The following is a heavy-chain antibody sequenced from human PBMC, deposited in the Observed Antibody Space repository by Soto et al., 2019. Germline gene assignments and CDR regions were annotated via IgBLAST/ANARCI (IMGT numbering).Heavy chain of an antibody. CDR1: GYTFTSYG. Sequence: GASVKVSCKASGYTFTSYGISWVRQAPGQGLEWMGWISAYNGNTNYAQKLQGRVTMTTDTSTSTAYMELRSLRSEDTAVYYCASTLGYCSSTSCFLFDPWGQGTLVTVSS. CDR2: ISAYNGNT. D-gene: IGHD2-2*01. V-gene: IGHV1-18*01. J-gene: IGHJ5*02. CDR3: ASTLGYCSSTSCFLFDP.